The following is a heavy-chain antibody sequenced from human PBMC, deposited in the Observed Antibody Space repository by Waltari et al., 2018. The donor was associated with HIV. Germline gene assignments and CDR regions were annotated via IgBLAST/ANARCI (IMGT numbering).Heavy chain of an antibody. CDR2: IYTSGST. J-gene: IGHJ4*02. V-gene: IGHV4-61*02. Sequence: QVQLQESGPGLVKPSQTLSLTCTVSGGSISSGSYYWSWIRQPAGKGLEWIGRIYTSGSTNYNPSRKSRVTISVDTSKNQFSLKRSSVTAADTAVYYCAILRDGYNWWGQGTLVTVSS. CDR3: AILRDGYNW. D-gene: IGHD5-12*01. CDR1: GGSISSGSYY.